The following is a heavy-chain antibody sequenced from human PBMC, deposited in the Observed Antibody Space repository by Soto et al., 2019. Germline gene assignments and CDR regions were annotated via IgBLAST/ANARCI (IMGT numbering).Heavy chain of an antibody. D-gene: IGHD3-10*01. CDR3: AREEWYYYGSGSYYNSIECYYYGMDV. CDR2: INPSGGST. CDR1: GYTFTSYY. Sequence: GASVKVSCKASGYTFTSYYMHWVRQAPGQGLEWMGIINPSGGSTSYAQKFQGRVTMTRDTSTSTVYMELSSLRSEDTAVYYCAREEWYYYGSGSYYNSIECYYYGMDVWGQGTTVTVSS. V-gene: IGHV1-46*01. J-gene: IGHJ6*02.